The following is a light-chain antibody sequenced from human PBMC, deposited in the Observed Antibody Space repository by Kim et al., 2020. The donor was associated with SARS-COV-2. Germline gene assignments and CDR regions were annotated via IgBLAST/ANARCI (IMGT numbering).Light chain of an antibody. CDR3: LQRSTWYT. J-gene: IGKJ2*01. Sequence: EIVLTQSPATLSLSPGERATLSCRASQFIGSSLAWFQQRAGQPPRLLIYNASNRATGIPARFSGSGSGTDFTLTISSLEPEDFAVYYCLQRSTWYTSGLGTTLEI. CDR1: QFIGSS. V-gene: IGKV3-11*01. CDR2: NAS.